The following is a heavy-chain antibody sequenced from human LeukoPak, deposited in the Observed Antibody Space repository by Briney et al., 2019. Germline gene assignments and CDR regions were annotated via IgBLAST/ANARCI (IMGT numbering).Heavy chain of an antibody. D-gene: IGHD6-19*01. Sequence: PSETLSLTCTVSGGSISSYYWSWIRQPPGKGLEWIGYIYYSGSTNYNPSLKSRVTISVDTSKNQFSLKLSSVTAADTAVYYCARAIAVAGHYMDVWGKGTTVTVSS. CDR1: GGSISSYY. CDR2: IYYSGST. J-gene: IGHJ6*03. CDR3: ARAIAVAGHYMDV. V-gene: IGHV4-59*01.